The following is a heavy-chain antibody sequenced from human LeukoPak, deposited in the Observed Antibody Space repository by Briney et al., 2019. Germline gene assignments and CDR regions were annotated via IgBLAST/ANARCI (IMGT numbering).Heavy chain of an antibody. CDR2: IIPIFGTA. D-gene: IGHD3-3*01. J-gene: IGHJ4*02. CDR1: GGTFSSYA. Sequence: SVKVSCKASGGTFSSYAISWVRQAPGQGLEWMGGIIPIFGTANYAQKFQGRVTITADESTSTASMELSSLRSEDTAVYYCARERRESITIFGVVNHPFDYWGQGTLVTVSS. V-gene: IGHV1-69*13. CDR3: ARERRESITIFGVVNHPFDY.